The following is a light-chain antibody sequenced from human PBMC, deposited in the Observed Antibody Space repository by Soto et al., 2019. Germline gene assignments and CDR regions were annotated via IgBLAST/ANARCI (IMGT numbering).Light chain of an antibody. Sequence: DIQMTQYPSSLSASVGDRVTITCRATHNINNYLNWYQHKPGKAPELLIYAASTLQSRAPARFSCSGSGTDFTLSISSLQPEDAAAYYCQQTSSPPLTFGQWTKVEIK. V-gene: IGKV1-39*01. J-gene: IGKJ1*01. CDR2: AAS. CDR3: QQTSSPPLT. CDR1: HNINNY.